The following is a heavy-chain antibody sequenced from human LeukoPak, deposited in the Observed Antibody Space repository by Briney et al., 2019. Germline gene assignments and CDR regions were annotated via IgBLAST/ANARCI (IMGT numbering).Heavy chain of an antibody. D-gene: IGHD3-10*01. J-gene: IGHJ6*02. Sequence: GASVKVSRETSGYTFTRYYIHWVRQAPGQGLEWVGWVNPKSGDTNYAQKFQGRVTMTRDTPHTTPHMELSELRSYDRAVFCWAITWFPYGIDVWRRGTTPSVSS. CDR2: VNPKSGDT. V-gene: IGHV1-2*02. CDR3: AITWFPYGIDV. CDR1: GYTFTRYY.